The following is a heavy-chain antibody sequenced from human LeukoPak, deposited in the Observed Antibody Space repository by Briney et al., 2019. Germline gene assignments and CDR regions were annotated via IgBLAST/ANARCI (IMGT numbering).Heavy chain of an antibody. CDR2: FYYSGST. CDR1: GGSISSYY. CDR3: ARGITGYFDY. D-gene: IGHD1-20*01. V-gene: IGHV4-59*01. Sequence: PSETLSLTCTVSGGSISSYYWSWIRQPPGNGLEWIGYFYYSGSTNYNPSLKGRVTISVDTSKNQFSLKLSSVTAADTAVYYCARGITGYFDYWGQGTLVTVSS. J-gene: IGHJ4*02.